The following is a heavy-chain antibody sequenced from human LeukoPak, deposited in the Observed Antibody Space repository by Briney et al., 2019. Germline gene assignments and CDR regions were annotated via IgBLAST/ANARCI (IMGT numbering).Heavy chain of an antibody. Sequence: SQTLSLTCTVSGGSISSDGYYWSWIRQLPGKGLQWIGYIYYSGSTYYNPSLKSRITISVDTSKNQLSLKLSPVTAADTAVYYCARAAKDSWSAYYLAYFDYWGQGALVTVSS. J-gene: IGHJ4*02. CDR3: ARAAKDSWSAYYLAYFDY. D-gene: IGHD3-3*01. V-gene: IGHV4-31*03. CDR1: GGSISSDGYY. CDR2: IYYSGST.